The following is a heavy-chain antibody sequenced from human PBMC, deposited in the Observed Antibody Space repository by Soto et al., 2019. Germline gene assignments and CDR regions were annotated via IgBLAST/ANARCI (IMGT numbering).Heavy chain of an antibody. Sequence: GGSLRLSCAASGFNVNSDYMNWVRQTPGKGLEWVASIYSGETTYYADSVRGRFTISSDKSKNTLYFQLSSLRIEDTAVYYCTRDGRGLGRLSLFEYWGQVVLVTVSS. CDR3: TRDGRGLGRLSLFEY. V-gene: IGHV3-53*01. CDR2: IYSGETT. J-gene: IGHJ4*02. CDR1: GFNVNSDY. D-gene: IGHD2-21*02.